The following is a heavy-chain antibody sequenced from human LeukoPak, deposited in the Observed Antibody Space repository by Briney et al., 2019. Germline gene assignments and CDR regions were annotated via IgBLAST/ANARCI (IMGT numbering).Heavy chain of an antibody. J-gene: IGHJ5*02. CDR2: IDSRDNT. CDR1: GVTVRNNH. D-gene: IGHD5-24*01. CDR3: ARESTPLRGAFDP. Sequence: GGSLRLSCAASGVTVRNNHMSCVRQAPGNGLEWVSVIDSRDNTYHADSVKGRFTISRHTSKNTLYLQMNSLRAEDTAVYYCARESTPLRGAFDPWGPGTLVTVSS. V-gene: IGHV3-53*04.